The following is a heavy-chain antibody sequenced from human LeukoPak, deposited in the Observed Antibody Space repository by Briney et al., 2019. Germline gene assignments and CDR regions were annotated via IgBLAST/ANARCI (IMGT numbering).Heavy chain of an antibody. V-gene: IGHV3-7*03. CDR3: AKEGRDQVTGTFDY. Sequence: GGSLRLSCVASGFSFTSYWMSWVRQAPGKGLEFVANINQDGGTKNYVDSVKGRFTISRDNAENSLYLQMSSLRAEDTAVYYCAKEGRDQVTGTFDYWGQGTLVTVSS. CDR1: GFSFTSYW. CDR2: INQDGGTK. J-gene: IGHJ4*02. D-gene: IGHD1-7*01.